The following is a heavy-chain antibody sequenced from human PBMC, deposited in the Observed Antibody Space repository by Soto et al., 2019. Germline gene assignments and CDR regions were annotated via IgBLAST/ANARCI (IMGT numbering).Heavy chain of an antibody. J-gene: IGHJ6*02. CDR2: IYPGDSDT. CDR1: GYSCSSYW. V-gene: IGHV5-51*01. Sequence: LGESLKISGKGSGYSCSSYWIGWGRQMPGKGLEWMGIIYPGDSDTRYSPSFQGQVTISADKSISTAYLQWSSLKASDTAMYYCARTPAADTTIYAILTGPYGMDVWGQGTTVTVSS. CDR3: ARTPAADTTIYAILTGPYGMDV. D-gene: IGHD3-9*01.